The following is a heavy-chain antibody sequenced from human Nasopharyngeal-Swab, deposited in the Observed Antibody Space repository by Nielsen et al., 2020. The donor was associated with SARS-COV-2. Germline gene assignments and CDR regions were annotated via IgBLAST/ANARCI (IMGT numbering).Heavy chain of an antibody. CDR1: GFTFSSYG. V-gene: IGHV3-48*03. D-gene: IGHD1-26*01. CDR3: ARDWDGPDY. Sequence: GESLKISCAASGFTFSSYGMNWVRQAPGKGLEWVSYISSSGSTIYYADSVKGRFTISRDNAKNSLYPQMKSLRAEDTAVYYCARDWDGPDYWGQGTLVTVSS. CDR2: ISSSGSTI. J-gene: IGHJ4*02.